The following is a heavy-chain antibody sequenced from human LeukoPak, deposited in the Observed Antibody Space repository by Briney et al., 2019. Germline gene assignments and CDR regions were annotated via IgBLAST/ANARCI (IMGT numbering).Heavy chain of an antibody. D-gene: IGHD3-16*01. V-gene: IGHV4-34*01. CDR2: INHSGST. J-gene: IGHJ3*02. CDR3: ARDRVGGNRRDDSSI. CDR1: GGSFSGYY. Sequence: SETLSLTCAVYGGSFSGYYWSWIRQPPGKGLEWIGEINHSGSTNYNPSLKSRVTISVDTSKNQFSLKLSSVTAADTAVYYCARDRVGGNRRDDSSIWAQGTMVTVSS.